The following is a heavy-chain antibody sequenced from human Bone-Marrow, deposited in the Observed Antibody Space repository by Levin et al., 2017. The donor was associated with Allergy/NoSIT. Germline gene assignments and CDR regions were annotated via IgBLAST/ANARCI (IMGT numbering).Heavy chain of an antibody. Sequence: PGGSLRLSCAASGFIFSSYAMTWVRQAPGKGLEWVSVIGGSASSTYYADSVKGRFTISRDNSKSTLYLEMNNLRAEDTAVYYCAKAAGAVASGYEDWFDPWGQGTLVTVSS. CDR2: IGGSASST. CDR3: AKAAGAVASGYEDWFDP. CDR1: GFIFSSYA. J-gene: IGHJ5*02. D-gene: IGHD5-12*01. V-gene: IGHV3-23*01.